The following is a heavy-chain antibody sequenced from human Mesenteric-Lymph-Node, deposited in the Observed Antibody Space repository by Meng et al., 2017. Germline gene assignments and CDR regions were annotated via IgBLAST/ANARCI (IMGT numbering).Heavy chain of an antibody. Sequence: SETLSLTCTVSGGSISSGGYYWSWIRQHPGKGLEWIGYIYYSGSTYYNPSLKSLVTISVDTSKNQFSLKLSSVTAADTAVYYCARVGYYDSSGYRRYYYYYGMDVCGQGITVVASS. CDR2: IYYSGST. J-gene: IGHJ6*02. V-gene: IGHV4-31*01. CDR1: GGSISSGGYY. D-gene: IGHD3-22*01. CDR3: ARVGYYDSSGYRRYYYYYGMDV.